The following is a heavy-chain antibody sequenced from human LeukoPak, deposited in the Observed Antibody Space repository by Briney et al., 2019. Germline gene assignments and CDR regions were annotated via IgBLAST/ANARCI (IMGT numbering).Heavy chain of an antibody. D-gene: IGHD3-22*01. Sequence: SVKVSCKASGYTFTGYYMHWVRQAPGQGLEWMGRIIPILGIANYAQKFQGRVTITADKSTSTAYMELSSLRSEDTAVYYCARDNSRSGYYYGSDYWGQGTLVTVSS. J-gene: IGHJ4*02. CDR1: GYTFTGYY. CDR3: ARDNSRSGYYYGSDY. CDR2: IIPILGIA. V-gene: IGHV1-69*04.